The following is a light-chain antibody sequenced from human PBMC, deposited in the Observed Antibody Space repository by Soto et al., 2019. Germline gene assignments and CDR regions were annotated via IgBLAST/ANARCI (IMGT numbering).Light chain of an antibody. CDR2: AAS. J-gene: IGKJ1*01. CDR3: QQSYSTPWT. Sequence: DIQMTQSRSSLSASIGDRLTITCRASQGISSYLAWYQQKPGKAPKLLIYAASTLQSGVPSRFSASGSGTEFTLTINSLQPEDFATYHCQQSYSTPWTVGQGTKVDIK. V-gene: IGKV1-39*01. CDR1: QGISSY.